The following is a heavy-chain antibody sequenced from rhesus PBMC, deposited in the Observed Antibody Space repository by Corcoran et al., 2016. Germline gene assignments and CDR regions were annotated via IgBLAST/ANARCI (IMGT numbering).Heavy chain of an antibody. CDR1: GCTFSSYW. Sequence: EVQLVESGGGLAKPGGSLRLSCAASGCTFSSYWMHWVRQAPGKGLEWISAINSACSSTYYADSVKGRFTISRENAKNTLYLQMDGLRAEDTAVYYCAGLTSPWGQGVLVTVSS. CDR3: AGLTSP. CDR2: INSACSST. J-gene: IGHJ4*01. V-gene: IGHV3-14*01.